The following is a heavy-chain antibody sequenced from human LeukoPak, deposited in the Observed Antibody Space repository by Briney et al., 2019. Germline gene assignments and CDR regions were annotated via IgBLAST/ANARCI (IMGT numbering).Heavy chain of an antibody. V-gene: IGHV1-46*01. D-gene: IGHD3/OR15-3a*01. CDR1: GYTFTHHY. CDR2: INPNGGAT. J-gene: IGHJ4*02. CDR3: ASGDGLVISFGIWSPSYQWDY. Sequence: ASVKVSCKASGYTFTHHYIHWVQQAPGQGLEWMGIINPNGGATSYAQRFQGRVTMTRDTSISTAYMELSRLRSDDTAVYYCASGDGLVISFGIWSPSYQWDYWGQGTLVTVSS.